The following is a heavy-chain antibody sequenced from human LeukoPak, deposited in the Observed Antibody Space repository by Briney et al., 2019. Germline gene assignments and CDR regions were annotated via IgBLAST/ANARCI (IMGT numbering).Heavy chain of an antibody. V-gene: IGHV1-2*02. Sequence: ASVKVSCKASGYTFTGYYMHWVRQAPGQGLEWRGWISPNSGGTNYAQKFQGRVTMTRDTSISTAYMELSRLRSDDTDVYYCAREPYCGYDTFDYWGQGTLVTVSS. CDR3: AREPYCGYDTFDY. D-gene: IGHD5-12*01. CDR2: ISPNSGGT. J-gene: IGHJ4*02. CDR1: GYTFTGYY.